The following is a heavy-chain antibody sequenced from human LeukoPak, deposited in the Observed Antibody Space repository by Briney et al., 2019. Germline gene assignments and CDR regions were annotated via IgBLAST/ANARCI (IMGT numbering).Heavy chain of an antibody. CDR1: GFTFSSYS. CDR2: ISSSSTYI. Sequence: PGGSLRLSCAASGFTFSSYSMNWVRQAPGKGLEWVSSISSSSTYIYYADSVKGRFTISRDNAKNSLYLQMNSLRDEDTAVYYCARLSGDITVFDLWGQGTLVTVSS. J-gene: IGHJ4*02. CDR3: ARLSGDITVFDL. V-gene: IGHV3-21*01. D-gene: IGHD1-20*01.